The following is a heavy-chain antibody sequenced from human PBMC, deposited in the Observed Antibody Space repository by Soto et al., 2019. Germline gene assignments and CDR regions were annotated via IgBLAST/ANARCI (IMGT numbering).Heavy chain of an antibody. D-gene: IGHD3-9*01. Sequence: GASVKVSCKASGGTFSSYAISWVRQAPGQGLEWMGGIIPIFGTANYAQKFQGRVAITADESTSTAYMELSSLRSEDTAVYYCARDGRYFDWLPEKGGQNYFDYWGQGTLVTVSS. CDR3: ARDGRYFDWLPEKGGQNYFDY. V-gene: IGHV1-69*13. CDR1: GGTFSSYA. CDR2: IIPIFGTA. J-gene: IGHJ4*02.